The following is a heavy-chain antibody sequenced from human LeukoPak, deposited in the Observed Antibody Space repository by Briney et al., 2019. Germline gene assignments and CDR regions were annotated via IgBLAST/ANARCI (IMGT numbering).Heavy chain of an antibody. CDR1: GLTFSSYW. V-gene: IGHV3-7*01. D-gene: IGHD2-15*01. CDR3: ARYCSGGSCYSVDY. CDR2: IKQDGSEK. Sequence: GGSLRLSCAASGLTFSSYWMSWVRQAPGKGLEWVANIKQDGSEKYYVDSVRGRFTISRDNAKNSLYLQMNSLRAEDTAVYYCARYCSGGSCYSVDYWGKGTTVTVSS. J-gene: IGHJ6*04.